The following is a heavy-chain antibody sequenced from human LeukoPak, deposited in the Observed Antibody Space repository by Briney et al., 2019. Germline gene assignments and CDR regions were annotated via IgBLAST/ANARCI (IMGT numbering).Heavy chain of an antibody. Sequence: GASVKVSCKASGYTFVGYYMHWMRQAPGQGLEWMGRISPNSDGTNFAQKFQGRVTMTKDTSISTAYMELSRLRSDDTAVYYCARVGAYNWNDEDAFDIWGQGTMVTVSS. J-gene: IGHJ3*02. CDR1: GYTFVGYY. CDR3: ARVGAYNWNDEDAFDI. D-gene: IGHD1-1*01. V-gene: IGHV1-2*06. CDR2: ISPNSDGT.